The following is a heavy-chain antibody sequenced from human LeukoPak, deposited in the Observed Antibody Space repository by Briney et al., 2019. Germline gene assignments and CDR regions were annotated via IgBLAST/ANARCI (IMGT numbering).Heavy chain of an antibody. CDR2: IYHDGST. CDR3: ARASSGWPFLNYYYGMDV. V-gene: IGHV4-4*02. J-gene: IGHJ6*02. CDR1: GGSISSSDW. D-gene: IGHD6-19*01. Sequence: SETLSLTCAVSGGSISSSDWWSGVRRPPGKGLEGIGEIYHDGSTNYNPSLKSRVTISVDTSKNQFSLKLSSVTAADTAVYYCARASSGWPFLNYYYGMDVWGQGTTVTVSS.